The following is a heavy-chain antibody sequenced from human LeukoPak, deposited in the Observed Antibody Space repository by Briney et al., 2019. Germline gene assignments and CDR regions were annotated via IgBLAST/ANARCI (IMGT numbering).Heavy chain of an antibody. J-gene: IGHJ6*02. CDR1: GGTFTSYY. D-gene: IGHD4-11*01. CDR3: ARDPSDYRHYYYYYGMDV. CDR2: INPSGGST. Sequence: ASVKVSCKASGGTFTSYYMHWVRQAPGQGLEWMGIINPSGGSTSYAQKFQGRVTMTRDTSTSTVYMELSSLRSEDTAVYYCARDPSDYRHYYYYYGMDVWGQGTTVTVSS. V-gene: IGHV1-46*01.